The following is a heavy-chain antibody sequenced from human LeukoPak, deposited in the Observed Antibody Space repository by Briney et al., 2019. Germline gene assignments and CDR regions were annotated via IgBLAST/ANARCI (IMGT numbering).Heavy chain of an antibody. V-gene: IGHV3-23*01. CDR1: GFTFSSYA. Sequence: AGGSLRLSCAASGFTFSSYAMSWVRQAPGMGLEWVSGISGSGGSTYYADSVKGRFTISRDNSKNTLYLQMNGLRAEDTAVYYCAKAERYCSGGSCYPSFDSWGQGTLVTVSS. CDR3: AKAERYCSGGSCYPSFDS. J-gene: IGHJ4*02. CDR2: ISGSGGST. D-gene: IGHD2-15*01.